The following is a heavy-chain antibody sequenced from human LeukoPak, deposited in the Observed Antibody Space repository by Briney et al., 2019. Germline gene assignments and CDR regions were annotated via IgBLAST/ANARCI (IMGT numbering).Heavy chain of an antibody. Sequence: GGSLRLSCAASGFTFSSYAMSWVRQAPGKGLEWVSGISGSGGGTNYADSVKGRFTISRDNSKNTLYLQMNSLRVEDTAVYYCAKGGGPAAIGYYYNLDVWGQGTTVTVSS. CDR3: AKGGGPAAIGYYYNLDV. V-gene: IGHV3-23*01. D-gene: IGHD2-2*02. J-gene: IGHJ6*02. CDR1: GFTFSSYA. CDR2: ISGSGGGT.